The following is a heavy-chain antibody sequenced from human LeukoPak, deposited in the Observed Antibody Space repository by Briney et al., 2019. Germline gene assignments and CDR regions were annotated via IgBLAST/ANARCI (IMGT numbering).Heavy chain of an antibody. D-gene: IGHD3-22*01. J-gene: IGHJ4*02. CDR1: GFTFSSYS. V-gene: IGHV3-48*04. Sequence: GGSLRLSCAASGFTFSSYSMNWVRQAPGKGLEWVSYISSSSSTLSYADSVKGRFTISRDNAKNSLYLQMNSLRAEDTAVYYCVRSLTYFYDSSGYYWGQGTLVTVSS. CDR3: VRSLTYFYDSSGYY. CDR2: ISSSSSTL.